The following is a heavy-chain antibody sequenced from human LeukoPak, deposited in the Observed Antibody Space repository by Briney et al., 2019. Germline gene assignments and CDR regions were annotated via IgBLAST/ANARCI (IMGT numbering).Heavy chain of an antibody. D-gene: IGHD3-9*01. Sequence: GGSLRLSCAASGFTVSSNYMSWVRQAPGKGLEWVSVISGSGGSTYYADSVKGRFTISRDNSKNTLYLQMNSLRAEDTAVYYCARQAVDPVGDYWGQGTLVTVSS. J-gene: IGHJ4*02. CDR2: ISGSGGST. V-gene: IGHV3-23*01. CDR1: GFTVSSNY. CDR3: ARQAVDPVGDY.